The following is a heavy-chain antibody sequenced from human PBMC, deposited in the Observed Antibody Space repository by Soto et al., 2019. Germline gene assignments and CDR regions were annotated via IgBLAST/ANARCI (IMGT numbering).Heavy chain of an antibody. Sequence: LSLTCAVYGGSFSGYYWSWIRQPPGKGLEWIGEINHSGSTNYNPSLKSRVTISVDTSKNQFSLKLSSVTAADTAVYYCARGESGYSGYANWFDPWGQGTLVTVSS. J-gene: IGHJ5*02. D-gene: IGHD5-12*01. V-gene: IGHV4-34*01. CDR1: GGSFSGYY. CDR3: ARGESGYSGYANWFDP. CDR2: INHSGST.